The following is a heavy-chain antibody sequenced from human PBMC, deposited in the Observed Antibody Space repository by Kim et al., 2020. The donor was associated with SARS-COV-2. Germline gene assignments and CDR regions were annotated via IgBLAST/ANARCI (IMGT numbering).Heavy chain of an antibody. CDR2: IVVGSGNT. J-gene: IGHJ6*02. D-gene: IGHD3-22*01. V-gene: IGHV1-58*01. Sequence: SVKVSCKASGFTFSSSAVQWVRQARGQRLEWIGWIVVGSGNTNYAQKFQERVTITRDMSTSTAYMELSSLRSEDTAVYYCAATRDYYDSSGHYYYYGMDVWGQGTTVTVSS. CDR1: GFTFSSSA. CDR3: AATRDYYDSSGHYYYYGMDV.